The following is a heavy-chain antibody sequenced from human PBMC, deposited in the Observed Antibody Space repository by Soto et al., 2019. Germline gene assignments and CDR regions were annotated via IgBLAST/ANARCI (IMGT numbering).Heavy chain of an antibody. V-gene: IGHV4-59*01. Sequence: PXETLSLTCTVAGCSISSYYWSWIRQPPGKGLEWIGYIYYSGSTNYNPSLKSRVTISVDTSKNQFSLKLSSVTAADTAVYYCARDSPYSSSWGWFDHWGQGTLVTVSS. CDR1: GCSISSYY. CDR3: ARDSPYSSSWGWFDH. J-gene: IGHJ5*02. CDR2: IYYSGST. D-gene: IGHD6-13*01.